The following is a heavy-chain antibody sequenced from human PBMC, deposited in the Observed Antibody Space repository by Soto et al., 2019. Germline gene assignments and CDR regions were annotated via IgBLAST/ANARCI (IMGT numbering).Heavy chain of an antibody. D-gene: IGHD2-15*01. CDR2: ISYGGRT. J-gene: IGHJ4*02. V-gene: IGHV4-34*01. Sequence: SETLSLTCAVNDASFSSYYWTWIRQSPGKGLEWIGEISYGGRTNYNPSLKSRVTISVDTSKNQFSLKLSSVTAADTAVYYCARVRVVAETGFTDYWGQGTLVTVSS. CDR3: ARVRVVAETGFTDY. CDR1: DASFSSYY.